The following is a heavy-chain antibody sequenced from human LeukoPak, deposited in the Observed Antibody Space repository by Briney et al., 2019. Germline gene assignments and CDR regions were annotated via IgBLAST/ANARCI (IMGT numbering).Heavy chain of an antibody. Sequence: SGTLSLTCAVSGGSITSSNWWSWVRQPPEKGLEWIGEIYYSGSTNYNPSLKSRVTISIDKSKNQFSLRLTSVTAADTAVYFCARPRLLFGSGPILVWGQGTLVTVSS. CDR2: IYYSGST. J-gene: IGHJ4*02. D-gene: IGHD3-10*01. CDR3: ARPRLLFGSGPILV. V-gene: IGHV4-4*02. CDR1: GGSITSSNW.